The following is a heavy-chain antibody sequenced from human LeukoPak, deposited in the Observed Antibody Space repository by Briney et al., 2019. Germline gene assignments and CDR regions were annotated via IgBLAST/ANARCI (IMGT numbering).Heavy chain of an antibody. Sequence: GGSLRLSCAASGFTLSSYWMHWVRQAPGKGLVWVSRIDTDGSNTNYADTVKGRFTISRDNAKNTLYLQMNSLRAEDTAVYYCARATWYYYDSSGYRAYYFDYWGQGTLVTVSS. CDR1: GFTLSSYW. D-gene: IGHD3-22*01. V-gene: IGHV3-74*01. CDR3: ARATWYYYDSSGYRAYYFDY. CDR2: IDTDGSNT. J-gene: IGHJ4*02.